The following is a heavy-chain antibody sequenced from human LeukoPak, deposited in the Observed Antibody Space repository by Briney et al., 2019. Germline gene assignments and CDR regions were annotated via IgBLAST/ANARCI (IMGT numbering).Heavy chain of an antibody. V-gene: IGHV3-23*01. Sequence: GGSLRLSCAASGFTFSSYAMSWVRQAPGKGLEWVSAISGSGGSTYYADSVKGRFTISRDNSKNTLYLQMNSPRAEDAAVYYCAKDLGRGELERYFDYWGQGTLVTVSS. D-gene: IGHD1-1*01. J-gene: IGHJ4*02. CDR1: GFTFSSYA. CDR3: AKDLGRGELERYFDY. CDR2: ISGSGGST.